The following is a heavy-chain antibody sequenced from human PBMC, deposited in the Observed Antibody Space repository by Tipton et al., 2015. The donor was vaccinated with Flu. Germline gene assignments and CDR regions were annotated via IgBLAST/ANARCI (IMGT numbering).Heavy chain of an antibody. J-gene: IGHJ3*02. CDR1: GLTVSSSY. V-gene: IGHV3-53*01. D-gene: IGHD3-10*01. CDR3: ARKYYGSGRGGLDI. Sequence: SLRLSCAASGLTVSSSYMSWVRQVPGKGLEWVSVIYSGGWISYADSVKGRFTISRDNSKNTLYLQMSSLRAEDTAVYYCARKYYGSGRGGLDIWGQGTMDTVS. CDR2: IYSGGWI.